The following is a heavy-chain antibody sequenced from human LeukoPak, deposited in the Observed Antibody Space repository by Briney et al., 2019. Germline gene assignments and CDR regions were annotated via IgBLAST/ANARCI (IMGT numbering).Heavy chain of an antibody. Sequence: GGSLRLSCAASGFTFSSYAMSWVRQAPGKGLEWVSVTYSNGRTYYADSVKGRFTISRDISKNTLYLQMNSLRAEDTAIYYCAKASRDIPAAGPSGYYFDYWGQGTLVTVSS. D-gene: IGHD6-13*01. CDR3: AKASRDIPAAGPSGYYFDY. CDR1: GFTFSSYA. V-gene: IGHV3-23*05. J-gene: IGHJ4*02. CDR2: TYSNGRT.